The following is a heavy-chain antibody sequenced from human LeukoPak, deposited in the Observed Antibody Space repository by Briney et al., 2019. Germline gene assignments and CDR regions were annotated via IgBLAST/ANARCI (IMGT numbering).Heavy chain of an antibody. D-gene: IGHD5-12*01. CDR3: AKDRRFQSGYDWGVGDY. V-gene: IGHV3-30*18. CDR1: GFTFSSCG. CDR2: ISYDGSNK. J-gene: IGHJ4*02. Sequence: PGGSLRLSCAASGFTFSSCGMHWVRQAPGKGLGWVAVISYDGSNKYYADSVRGRFTISRDNSKNMLFLQMNSLKTEDTAVYYCAKDRRFQSGYDWGVGDYWSQGSLVTVSS.